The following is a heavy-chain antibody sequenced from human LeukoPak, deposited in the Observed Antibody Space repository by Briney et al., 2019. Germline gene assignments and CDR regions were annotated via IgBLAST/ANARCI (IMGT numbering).Heavy chain of an antibody. CDR3: AKGPNQYYYYYMDV. J-gene: IGHJ6*03. V-gene: IGHV4-61*08. Sequence: ASETLSLTCTVSGDSISSGDYYWSWIRQPPGKGLEWIGYIYYSGSTNYNPSLKSRVTISVDTSRNQFSLKLSSVTAADTAVYYCAKGPNQYYYYYMDVWGKGTTVTVSS. CDR1: GDSISSGDYY. CDR2: IYYSGST. D-gene: IGHD2/OR15-2a*01.